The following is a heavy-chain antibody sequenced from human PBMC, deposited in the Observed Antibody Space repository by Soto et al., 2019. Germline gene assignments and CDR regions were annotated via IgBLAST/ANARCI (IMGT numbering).Heavy chain of an antibody. Sequence: EVHLMESGGGLVQPGGSLRLSCAGSGFNFSAFWMHCVRQAPGKGLVWVSRVHFDGSTTAYADSVRGRFTISRDNAKKTLYLQMESLKVEDTAVYYCARDYYERGHGYYRDYGMDVWGQGTTVTVS. J-gene: IGHJ6*02. CDR3: ARDYYERGHGYYRDYGMDV. CDR1: GFNFSAFW. CDR2: VHFDGSTT. V-gene: IGHV3-74*01. D-gene: IGHD3-22*01.